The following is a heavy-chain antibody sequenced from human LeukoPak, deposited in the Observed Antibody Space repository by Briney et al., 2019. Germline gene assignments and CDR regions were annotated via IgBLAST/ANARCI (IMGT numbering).Heavy chain of an antibody. CDR1: GGSISSSNHY. Sequence: PSETLSLTCTVSGGSISSSNHYWGWIRQPPGKGLEWIGNIYYSGNTYYNPSLKSRVTMSVDTSKNQFSLKLSSVTAADTAVYYCARRKYQAAADFWGQGTLVTVSS. D-gene: IGHD6-13*01. CDR3: ARRKYQAAADF. V-gene: IGHV4-39*01. J-gene: IGHJ4*02. CDR2: IYYSGNT.